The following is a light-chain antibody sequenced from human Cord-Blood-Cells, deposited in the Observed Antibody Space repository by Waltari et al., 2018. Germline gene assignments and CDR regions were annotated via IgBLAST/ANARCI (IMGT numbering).Light chain of an antibody. CDR3: QQSYSTPYT. CDR2: AAS. Sequence: SPXSXXXSVGXXXTXTGRASQSISSYLNWYQQKPGKAPKLLIYAASSLQSGVPSRFSGSGSGTDFTLTISSLQPEDFATYYCQQSYSTPYTFGQGTKLEIK. CDR1: QSISSY. V-gene: IGKV1-39*01. J-gene: IGKJ2*01.